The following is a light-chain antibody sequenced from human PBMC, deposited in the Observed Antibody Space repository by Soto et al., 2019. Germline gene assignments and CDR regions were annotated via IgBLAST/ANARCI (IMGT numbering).Light chain of an antibody. J-gene: IGLJ1*01. CDR1: SSDVGGYNY. V-gene: IGLV2-11*01. CDR2: DVN. CDR3: SSYTSSSTLYV. Sequence: QSVLTQPRSVSGSPGQSVAISCTGTSSDVGGYNYVSWYQQHPGKAPKLMIYDVNKRPSGVPDRFSGSKSGNTASLTISGLQAEDEADYYCSSYTSSSTLYVFGTGTKVTVL.